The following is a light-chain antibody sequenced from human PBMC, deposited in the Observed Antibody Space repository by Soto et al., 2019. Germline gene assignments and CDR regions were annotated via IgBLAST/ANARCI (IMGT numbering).Light chain of an antibody. CDR2: GAT. V-gene: IGKV1D-16*01. CDR3: QQYNIFPLT. CDR1: EGITNW. J-gene: IGKJ4*01. Sequence: DIQMTQSPSSLSASVGDRVTITCRASEGITNWLAWYQVKAGEAPRSLIYGATSLQSGVPSRFSGSGSGTDFTLTISSLQPEDLATYYCQQYNIFPLTFGGGTTVEIK.